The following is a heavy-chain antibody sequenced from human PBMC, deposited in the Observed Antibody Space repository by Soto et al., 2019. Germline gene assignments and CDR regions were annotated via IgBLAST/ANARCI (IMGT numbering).Heavy chain of an antibody. CDR2: IWYDGSNK. Sequence: GGSLRLSCAASGFTFSSYGMHWVRQAPGKGLEWVAVIWYDGSNKYYADSVKGRFTIPRDNSKNTLYLQMNSLRAEDTAVYYCARVKSSGYSYDAFDIWGQGTMVTVSS. D-gene: IGHD3-22*01. V-gene: IGHV3-33*01. CDR1: GFTFSSYG. J-gene: IGHJ3*02. CDR3: ARVKSSGYSYDAFDI.